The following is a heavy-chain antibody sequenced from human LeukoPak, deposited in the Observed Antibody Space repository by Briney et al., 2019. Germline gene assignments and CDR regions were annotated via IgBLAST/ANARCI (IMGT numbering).Heavy chain of an antibody. J-gene: IGHJ5*02. Sequence: SETLSLTCTVSGGSISSYYWSWIRQPPGKGLEWIGYIYYSGSTDYNPSLKSRVTISVDRSKNQFSLKLSSVTAADTAVYYCARAPRYCSSTSCYQGDWFDPWGQGTLVTVSS. CDR2: IYYSGST. CDR3: ARAPRYCSSTSCYQGDWFDP. D-gene: IGHD2-2*01. CDR1: GGSISSYY. V-gene: IGHV4-59*12.